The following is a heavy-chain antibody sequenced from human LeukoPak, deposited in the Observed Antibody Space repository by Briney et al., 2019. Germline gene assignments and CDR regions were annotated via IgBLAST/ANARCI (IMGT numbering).Heavy chain of an antibody. J-gene: IGHJ4*02. CDR1: GGSISSGGYY. Sequence: SETLSLTCTVSGGSISSGGYYWSWIRQHPGKGLEWIGYISYSGSTYYNPSLNSRVTISVGTSKSQFSLKLRSVTAADTGVYYCARVRGYSYGELDYWGQGTLVTVSS. CDR2: ISYSGST. CDR3: ARVRGYSYGELDY. D-gene: IGHD5-18*01. V-gene: IGHV4-31*03.